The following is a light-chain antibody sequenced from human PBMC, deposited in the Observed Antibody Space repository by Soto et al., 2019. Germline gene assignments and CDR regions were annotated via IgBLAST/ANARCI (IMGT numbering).Light chain of an antibody. V-gene: IGKV3-20*01. Sequence: EIVLTQSPGTLSLSPGERATLSCRASQSVSSRYLAWYQQKPGQAPRLLIYGASNRATGIPDRFSGSGSGTDFTLTISRLEPEDFGVYFCQEYGSSPPFTFGQGTKVEIK. J-gene: IGKJ2*01. CDR1: QSVSSRY. CDR2: GAS. CDR3: QEYGSSPPFT.